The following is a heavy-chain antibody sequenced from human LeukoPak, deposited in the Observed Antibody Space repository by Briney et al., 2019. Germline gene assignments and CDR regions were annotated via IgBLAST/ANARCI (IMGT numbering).Heavy chain of an antibody. J-gene: IGHJ4*02. CDR2: IKQDGSEK. CDR3: ASDSSGWSQLKDY. V-gene: IGHV3-7*01. D-gene: IGHD6-19*01. CDR1: GFTFSSYW. Sequence: GGSLRLSCAASGFTFSSYWMSWVRQAPGKGLEWVANIKQDGSEKYYADSVKGRFTISRDNAKNSLYLQMNSLRAEDTAVYYCASDSSGWSQLKDYWGQGTLVTVSS.